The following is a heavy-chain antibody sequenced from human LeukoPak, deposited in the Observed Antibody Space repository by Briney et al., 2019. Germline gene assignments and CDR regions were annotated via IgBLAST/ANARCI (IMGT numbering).Heavy chain of an antibody. Sequence: GASVKVSCKASGYTFTGYYMYWVRQAPGQGLEWMGWINPNSGGTRCAQKFQGRVTMTRDTSVSTAYMELSRLRSDDTAVYYCARETYYYGSGSSQVFDYWGQGTLVTVSS. J-gene: IGHJ4*02. CDR2: INPNSGGT. CDR1: GYTFTGYY. V-gene: IGHV1-2*02. D-gene: IGHD3-10*01. CDR3: ARETYYYGSGSSQVFDY.